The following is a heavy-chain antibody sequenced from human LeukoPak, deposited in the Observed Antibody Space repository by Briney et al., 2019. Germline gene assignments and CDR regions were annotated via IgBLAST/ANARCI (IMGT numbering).Heavy chain of an antibody. D-gene: IGHD6-19*01. CDR3: AKSYSVTGTFPALDY. J-gene: IGHJ4*02. CDR1: GFTFSNYG. Sequence: GGSLRLSCAASGFTFSNYGMNWVRQAPGKGLDWVSSISSMSAYIYYADSVKGRFTISRDNAKNSLYLQMDSLRAEDTAVYYCAKSYSVTGTFPALDYWGQGTLVTVSS. V-gene: IGHV3-21*01. CDR2: ISSMSAYI.